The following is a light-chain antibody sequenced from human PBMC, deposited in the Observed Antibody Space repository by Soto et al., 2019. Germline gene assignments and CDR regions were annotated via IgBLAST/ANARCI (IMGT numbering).Light chain of an antibody. CDR2: EGS. V-gene: IGLV2-23*01. Sequence: QSVLTQPASVSGSPGQSITFSCTGTSSDLGTYNLVSWYQHYPGKAPKLIIYEGSKRPSGVSNRFSGSKSGNTASLTISGLQAEDEADYYCCSYASSSTWVFGGGTKLTVL. CDR3: CSYASSSTWV. CDR1: SSDLGTYNL. J-gene: IGLJ3*02.